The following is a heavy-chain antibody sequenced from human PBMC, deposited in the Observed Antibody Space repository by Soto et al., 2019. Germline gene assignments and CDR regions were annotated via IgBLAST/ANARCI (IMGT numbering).Heavy chain of an antibody. CDR2: INPNSGGT. CDR3: ARGYYDFWSGYYTIEYYFDY. V-gene: IGHV1-2*04. Sequence: QVQLVQSGAEVKKPGASVKVSCKASGYTFTGYYMHWVRQAPGQGLEWMGWINPNSGGTNYAQKFQGWVTMTRDTSISTAYMELSRLRSDDTAVYYCARGYYDFWSGYYTIEYYFDYWGQGTLVTVSS. J-gene: IGHJ4*02. D-gene: IGHD3-3*01. CDR1: GYTFTGYY.